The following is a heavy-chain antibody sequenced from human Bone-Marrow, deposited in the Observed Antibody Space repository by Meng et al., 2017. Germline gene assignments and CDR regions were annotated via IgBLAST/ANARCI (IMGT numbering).Heavy chain of an antibody. CDR3: ARMDAYDYVWGSYRYTKRYYYYGMDV. CDR1: GFTFSSYS. CDR2: ISSSSSYI. Sequence: GESLKISCAASGFTFSSYSMNWVRQAPGKGLEWVSSISSSSSYIYYADSVKGRFTISRDNAKNSLYLQMNSLRAEDTAVYYCARMDAYDYVWGSYRYTKRYYYYGMDVWGQGTTVTVSS. J-gene: IGHJ6*02. V-gene: IGHV3-21*04. D-gene: IGHD3-16*02.